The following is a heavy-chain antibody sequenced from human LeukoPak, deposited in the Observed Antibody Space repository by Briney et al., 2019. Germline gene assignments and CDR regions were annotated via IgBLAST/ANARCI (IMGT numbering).Heavy chain of an antibody. CDR2: ISGSGGST. D-gene: IGHD6-13*01. CDR3: AKTSDPGYSSSWYTYYFDY. V-gene: IGHV3-23*01. Sequence: PGGSLRLSCAASGFTFSSYAMSWVRQARGKGLEWVSAISGSGGSTYYADSVKGRFTISRDNSKNTLYLQMNSLRAEDTAVYYCAKTSDPGYSSSWYTYYFDYWGQGTLVTVSS. J-gene: IGHJ4*02. CDR1: GFTFSSYA.